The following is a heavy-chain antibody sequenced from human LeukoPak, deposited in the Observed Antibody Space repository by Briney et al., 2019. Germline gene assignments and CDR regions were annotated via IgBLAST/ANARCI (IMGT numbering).Heavy chain of an antibody. V-gene: IGHV1-2*04. CDR3: ARGGPNLDIVVVVAAYYFDY. D-gene: IGHD2-15*01. J-gene: IGHJ4*02. CDR1: GYTFTGYY. Sequence: VASVKVSCKASGYTFTGYYMHWVRQAPGQGLEWMGWINPNSGGTNYAQKFQGWVTMTRDTSISTAYMELSRLRSDDTAVYYCARGGPNLDIVVVVAAYYFDYWGQGTLVTVSS. CDR2: INPNSGGT.